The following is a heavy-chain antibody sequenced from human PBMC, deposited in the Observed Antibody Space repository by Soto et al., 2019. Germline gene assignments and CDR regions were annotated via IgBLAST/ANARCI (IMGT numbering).Heavy chain of an antibody. V-gene: IGHV3-23*01. CDR1: GFTFSSYA. CDR3: AKVPRFGGDFWSGYAIDY. CDR2: ISGSGGST. D-gene: IGHD3-3*01. Sequence: EVQLLESGGGLVQPGGSLRLSCAASGFTFSSYAMSWVRQAPGKGLEWVSAISGSGGSTYYADSVKGRFTISRDNSKNTLYLQMNSLRAEDTAVYYCAKVPRFGGDFWSGYAIDYWGQGTLVTVSS. J-gene: IGHJ4*02.